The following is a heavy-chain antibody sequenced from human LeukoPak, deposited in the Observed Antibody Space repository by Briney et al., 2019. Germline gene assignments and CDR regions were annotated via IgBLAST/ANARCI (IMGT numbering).Heavy chain of an antibody. V-gene: IGHV4-4*09. CDR1: GASISNYY. Sequence: SETLSLTCTVSGASISNYYWSWIRQTPEKGLEWMGHIHSSGGSSYYPSLKSRLTLSIDTSRNQLSLKLPSVTAADTAVCCCARLGSYHDFWGQGTLVTGSS. CDR3: ARLGSYHDF. J-gene: IGHJ4*02. CDR2: IHSSGGS. D-gene: IGHD1-26*01.